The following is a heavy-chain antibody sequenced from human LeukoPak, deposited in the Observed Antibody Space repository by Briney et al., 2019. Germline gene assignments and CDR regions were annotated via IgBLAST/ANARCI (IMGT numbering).Heavy chain of an antibody. CDR1: GGSISSSSYY. Sequence: PSETLSLTCTVSGGSISSSSYYWGWIRQPPGKGLEWIGSIYYSGSTYYNPSLKSRVTISVDTSKNQFSLKLSSVTAADTAVYYCARHGPTRGFSSFDYWGQGTLVTVSS. D-gene: IGHD5-12*01. J-gene: IGHJ4*02. CDR3: ARHGPTRGFSSFDY. CDR2: IYYSGST. V-gene: IGHV4-39*01.